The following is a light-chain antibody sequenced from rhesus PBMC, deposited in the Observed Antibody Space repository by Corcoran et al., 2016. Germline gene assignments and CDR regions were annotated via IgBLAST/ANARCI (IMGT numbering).Light chain of an antibody. CDR1: ENVNNY. V-gene: IGKV1-74*01. J-gene: IGKJ3*01. CDR2: AAS. Sequence: DIQMTQSPSSLSASVGDRVTITCRASENVNNYLHWYQQKPGKAPKLLIYAASTLQTGVPSRFSGSGSGTDYTFTISSLQPEDFATYYCQHSYGTPFTFGPGTKLDIK. CDR3: QHSYGTPFT.